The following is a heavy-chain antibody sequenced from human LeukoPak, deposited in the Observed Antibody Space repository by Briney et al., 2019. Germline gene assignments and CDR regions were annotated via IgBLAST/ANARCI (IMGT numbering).Heavy chain of an antibody. D-gene: IGHD6-13*01. J-gene: IGHJ4*02. CDR2: ISSSGSYI. V-gene: IGHV3-21*01. Sequence: PGGSLRLSCAASEFSVGSNYMTWVRQAPGKGLEWVSSISSSGSYIYYADSVKGRFTISRDNAKNSLYLQMNSLRAEDTAVYYCARDPSGGSSSSWYQTLYFDYWGQGTLVTVSS. CDR1: EFSVGSNY. CDR3: ARDPSGGSSSSWYQTLYFDY.